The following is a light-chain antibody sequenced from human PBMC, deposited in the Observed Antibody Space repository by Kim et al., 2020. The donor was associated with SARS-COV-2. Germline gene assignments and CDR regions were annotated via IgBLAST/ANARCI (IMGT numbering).Light chain of an antibody. CDR2: GAS. V-gene: IGKV1-39*01. J-gene: IGKJ2*01. CDR3: QQGYST. Sequence: DIQMTQSPSSLSASVGDRVTITCRASQSISTYLNWYQQKPGKAPKLLIYGASSLPSGVPSRFSGSGSGTDFTLTISTLQPEDFGTYYCQQGYSTFGQGTKLEIK. CDR1: QSISTY.